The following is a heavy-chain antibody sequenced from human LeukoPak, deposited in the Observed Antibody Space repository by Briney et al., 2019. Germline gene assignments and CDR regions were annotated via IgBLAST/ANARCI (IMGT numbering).Heavy chain of an antibody. D-gene: IGHD3-10*01. CDR2: IGTTGDT. Sequence: TGGSLRLSCAASGFTFSSSDMHWVRQVTGKGLEWVSAIGTTGDTYYPGSVKGRFTISRENAKNSLYLQMNGLRAGDTAVYYCARAIAMFRGVNYFDYWGRGTLVTVSS. CDR3: ARAIAMFRGVNYFDY. J-gene: IGHJ4*02. V-gene: IGHV3-13*01. CDR1: GFTFSSSD.